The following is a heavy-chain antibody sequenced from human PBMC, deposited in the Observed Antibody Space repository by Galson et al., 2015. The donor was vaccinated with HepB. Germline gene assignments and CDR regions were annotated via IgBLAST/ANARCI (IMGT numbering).Heavy chain of an antibody. Sequence: VKVSCKASGYTFTSYYMHWVRQAPGQGLEWMGIINPSGGSTSYAQKFQGRVTMTRDTSTSTVYVELSSLRSEDTAVYYCARSYGSGSYSAWFDPWGQGTLVTVSS. J-gene: IGHJ5*02. CDR1: GYTFTSYY. D-gene: IGHD3-10*01. V-gene: IGHV1-46*01. CDR3: ARSYGSGSYSAWFDP. CDR2: INPSGGST.